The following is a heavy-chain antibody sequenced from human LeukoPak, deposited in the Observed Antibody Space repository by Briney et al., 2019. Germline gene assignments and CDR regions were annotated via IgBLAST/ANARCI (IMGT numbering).Heavy chain of an antibody. D-gene: IGHD1-14*01. Sequence: GGSLRLSCAASGFTFSSYAMHWVRQAPGKGLEWVAVISYDGSNKYYADSVKGRFTISRDNSKNTLYLQMNSLRAEDTAVYYCAKGTGNFDYWGQGTLVTVSS. V-gene: IGHV3-30-3*01. J-gene: IGHJ4*02. CDR3: AKGTGNFDY. CDR2: ISYDGSNK. CDR1: GFTFSSYA.